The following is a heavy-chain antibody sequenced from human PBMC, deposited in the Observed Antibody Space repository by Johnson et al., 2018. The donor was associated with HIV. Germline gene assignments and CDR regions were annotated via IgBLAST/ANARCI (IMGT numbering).Heavy chain of an antibody. Sequence: EVQLVESGGGLIQPGGSLRLSCAASGFTVSSNHMRWVRQAPGKGLEWVSGISWNSGSIGYADSVKGRFTISRDNAKNSLYLQMNSLRAEDTAVYYCATDIVVVLAVTGTGAAFDIWGQGTMVTVSS. V-gene: IGHV3-48*04. CDR3: ATDIVVVLAVTGTGAAFDI. D-gene: IGHD2-15*01. CDR1: GFTVSSNH. J-gene: IGHJ3*02. CDR2: ISWNSGSI.